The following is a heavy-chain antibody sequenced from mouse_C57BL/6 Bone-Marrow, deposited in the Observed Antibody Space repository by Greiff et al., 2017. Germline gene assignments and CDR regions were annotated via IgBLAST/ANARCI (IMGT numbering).Heavy chain of an antibody. CDR1: GYTFTSYW. Sequence: QVQLQQPGAELVKPGASVKMSCKASGYTFTSYWITWVKQRPGQGLEWIGDIYPGSGSTNYNEKFKSKATLTVDTSSSTAYMQLSSLTSEDSAVYCGASDGSSSYYFDYWGQGTTLTVAS. CDR2: IYPGSGST. J-gene: IGHJ2*01. D-gene: IGHD1-1*01. V-gene: IGHV1-55*01. CDR3: ASDGSSSYYFDY.